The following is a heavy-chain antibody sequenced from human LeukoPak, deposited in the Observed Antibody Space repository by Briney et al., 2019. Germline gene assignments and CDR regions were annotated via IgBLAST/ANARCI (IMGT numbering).Heavy chain of an antibody. J-gene: IGHJ1*01. CDR1: GFAFSTYW. CDR2: INPDGSGK. Sequence: PGGSLRLSCAASGFAFSTYWMGWVRQAPGKGLEFVANINPDGSGKYYGDSVKGRFTISRDNAENSLDLQMNSLRVEDTAAYFCSNSYLRDWGQGTLVTVSS. CDR3: SNSYLRD. D-gene: IGHD3-10*01. V-gene: IGHV3-7*01.